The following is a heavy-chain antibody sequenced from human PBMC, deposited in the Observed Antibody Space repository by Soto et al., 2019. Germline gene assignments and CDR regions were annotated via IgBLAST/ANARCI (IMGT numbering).Heavy chain of an antibody. CDR2: IYHSGST. D-gene: IGHD6-6*01. CDR3: AGGIAARPLGY. V-gene: IGHV4-30-2*01. J-gene: IGHJ4*02. Sequence: EWIGYIYHSGSTYYNPSLKSRVTISVDRSKNQFSLKLSSVTAADTAVYYCAGGIAARPLGYWGQGTLVTVSS.